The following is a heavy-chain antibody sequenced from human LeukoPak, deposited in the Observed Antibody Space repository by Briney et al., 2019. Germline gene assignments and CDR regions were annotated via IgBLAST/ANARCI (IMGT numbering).Heavy chain of an antibody. Sequence: GASVKVSCKASGGTFSSYAISWVRQAPGQGLEWRERIIPIIGTANYAQKFQGRVTITAQKTTSTAYMELSSLRSEDTALYYCARPYSSSSFSDYWGQGTLVTASS. CDR1: GGTFSSYA. CDR3: ARPYSSSSFSDY. J-gene: IGHJ4*02. V-gene: IGHV1-69*04. CDR2: IIPIIGTA. D-gene: IGHD6-6*01.